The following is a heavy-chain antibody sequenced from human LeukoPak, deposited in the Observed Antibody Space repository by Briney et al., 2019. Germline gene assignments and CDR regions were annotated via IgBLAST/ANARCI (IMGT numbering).Heavy chain of an antibody. D-gene: IGHD1-26*01. CDR1: GYTFTSYG. Sequence: ASVKVSCKASGYTFTSYGISWVRQAPGQGLEWMGWISAYNGNTNYAQKLQGRVTMTTDTSTSTAYMELRSLRSDDTAVYYCARDRIVGATTGVGWFDPWGQGTLVTVSS. V-gene: IGHV1-18*01. J-gene: IGHJ5*02. CDR3: ARDRIVGATTGVGWFDP. CDR2: ISAYNGNT.